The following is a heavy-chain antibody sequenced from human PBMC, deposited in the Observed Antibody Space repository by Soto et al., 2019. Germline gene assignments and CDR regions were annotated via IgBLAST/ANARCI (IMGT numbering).Heavy chain of an antibody. D-gene: IGHD6-6*01. CDR1: EYTFTNYD. J-gene: IGHJ6*02. CDR2: MNPNSGNT. CDR3: ASYSSSSNYYYYGMDV. Sequence: ASVTVSCKASEYTFTNYDINCVRQATGQGLEWMGWMNPNSGNTGYAQKFQGRVTMTRNTSISTAYMELSSLRSGDTAVYYCASYSSSSNYYYYGMDVWGQGTTVTVSS. V-gene: IGHV1-8*01.